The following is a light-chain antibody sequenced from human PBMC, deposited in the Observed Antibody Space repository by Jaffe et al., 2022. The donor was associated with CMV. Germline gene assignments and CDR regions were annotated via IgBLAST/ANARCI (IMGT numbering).Light chain of an antibody. Sequence: VVMTQSPVTLSVSPGEGATLSCRASQGVTNALAWYQQKPGQAPRLLIYGASTRAAGVPARFSGSGSGTEFTLAISSLQSEDFAVYYCQQYNDWPRTFGQGTKVEIK. CDR2: GAS. J-gene: IGKJ1*01. V-gene: IGKV3-15*01. CDR1: QGVTNA. CDR3: QQYNDWPRT.